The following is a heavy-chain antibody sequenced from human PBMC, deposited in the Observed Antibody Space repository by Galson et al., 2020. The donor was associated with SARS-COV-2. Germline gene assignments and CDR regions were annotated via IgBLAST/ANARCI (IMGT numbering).Heavy chain of an antibody. CDR1: GGTFSSYA. CDR3: ARSFWKMGYGWYTHYYYGMDV. CDR2: IIPIFGTA. Sequence: SVKVSCKASGGTFSSYAISWVRQAPGQGLEWMGGIIPIFGTANYAQKFQGRVTITADESTSTAYMELSSLRSEDTAVYYCARSFWKMGYGWYTHYYYGMDVWGQGTTVTVSS. J-gene: IGHJ6*02. D-gene: IGHD6-19*01. V-gene: IGHV1-69*13.